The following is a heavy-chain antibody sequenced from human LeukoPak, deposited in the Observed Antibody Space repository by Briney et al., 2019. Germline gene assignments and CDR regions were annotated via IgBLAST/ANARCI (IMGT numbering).Heavy chain of an antibody. CDR2: IIPIFGTA. D-gene: IGHD3-9*01. Sequence: SVKVSCKASGGTFSSYAISWVRQAPGQGLEWMGGIIPIFGTANYAQKFQGRVTITADESTSTAYMELSSLRSEDTAVYYCAHDLDPGYFDYWGRGTLVTVSS. CDR1: GGTFSSYA. V-gene: IGHV1-69*13. CDR3: AHDLDPGYFDY. J-gene: IGHJ4*02.